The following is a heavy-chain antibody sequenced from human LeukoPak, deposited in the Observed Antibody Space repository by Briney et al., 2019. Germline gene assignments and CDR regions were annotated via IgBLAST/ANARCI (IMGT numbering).Heavy chain of an antibody. D-gene: IGHD6-13*01. CDR3: ARRSSSIAAAGTPGYYGMDV. CDR2: IYYSGST. J-gene: IGHJ6*02. Sequence: SETLFLTCTVSGGSISSYYWSWVRQPPGKGLEWIGYIYYSGSTNYNPSLKSRVTISVDTSKNQFSLKLGSVTAADTAVYYCARRSSSIAAAGTPGYYGMDVWGQGTTVTVSS. CDR1: GGSISSYY. V-gene: IGHV4-59*08.